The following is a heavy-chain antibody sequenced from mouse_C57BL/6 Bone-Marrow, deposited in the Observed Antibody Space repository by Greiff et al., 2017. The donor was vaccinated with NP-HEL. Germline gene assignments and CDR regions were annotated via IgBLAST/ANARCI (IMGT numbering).Heavy chain of an antibody. D-gene: IGHD2-4*01. CDR1: GFTFSSSG. V-gene: IGHV5-6*01. CDR3: ARHLIYYDDWFAY. CDR2: ISSGGSYT. J-gene: IGHJ3*01. Sequence: EVQLVESGGDLVKPGGSLKLSCAASGFTFSSSGMSWVRQTPDKRLEWVATISSGGSYTYYPASVKGRFTISRDNAKNTLYLQRSSLKSEDTAMYYYARHLIYYDDWFAYWGQGTLVTISA.